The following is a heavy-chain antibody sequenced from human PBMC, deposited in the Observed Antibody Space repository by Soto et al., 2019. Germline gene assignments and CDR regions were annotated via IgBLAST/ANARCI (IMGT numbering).Heavy chain of an antibody. CDR3: ARESRYCSRGSCYFLPGIDY. V-gene: IGHV1-69*12. CDR2: IIPIFGTA. Sequence: QVQLVQSGAEVKKPGSSVKVSCKASGGTFSSYAISWVRQAPGQGLEWMGGIIPIFGTANYAQKFQGRVTITADQSTSTACMELSSLRSEDTAVYYCARESRYCSRGSCYFLPGIDYWGQGTLVTVSS. CDR1: GGTFSSYA. J-gene: IGHJ4*02. D-gene: IGHD2-15*01.